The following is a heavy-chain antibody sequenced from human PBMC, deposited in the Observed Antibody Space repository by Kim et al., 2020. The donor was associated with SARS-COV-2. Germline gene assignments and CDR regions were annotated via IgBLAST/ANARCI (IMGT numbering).Heavy chain of an antibody. CDR3: ASNLNYLNFDL. CDR2: VSSSGSSK. CDR1: GFNFSDHY. V-gene: IGHV3-11*01. D-gene: IGHD3-9*01. J-gene: IGHJ1*01. Sequence: GGSLRLSCAASGFNFSDHYMTWLRQTPDKGLEWVSYVSSSGSSKYYADSVKGRFTISRDNAKNFLYLQMNSLRDDDTAVYYCASNLNYLNFDLWGQGTLVTVSS.